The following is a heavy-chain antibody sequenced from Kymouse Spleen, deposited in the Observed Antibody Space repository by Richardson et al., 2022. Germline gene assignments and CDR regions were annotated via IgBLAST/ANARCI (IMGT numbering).Heavy chain of an antibody. CDR1: GGSISSSNW. D-gene: IGHD4-17*01. Sequence: QVQLQESGPGLVKPSGTLSLTCAVSGGSISSSNWWSWVRQPPGKGLEWIGEIYHSGSTNYNPSLKSRVTISVDKSKNQFSLKLSSVTAADTAVYYCARDPPTSTVTTKYYYYGMDVWGQGTTVTVSS. V-gene: IGHV4-4*02. CDR3: ARDPPTSTVTTKYYYYGMDV. J-gene: IGHJ6*02. CDR2: IYHSGST.